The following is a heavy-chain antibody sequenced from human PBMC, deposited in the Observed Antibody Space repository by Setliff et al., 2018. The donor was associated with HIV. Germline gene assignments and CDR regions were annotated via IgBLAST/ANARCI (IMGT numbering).Heavy chain of an antibody. V-gene: IGHV4-31*03. CDR1: GGSISSSSYY. CDR2: IYNTGDA. J-gene: IGHJ5*02. CDR3: ARWYTTGRGWFDP. D-gene: IGHD6-25*01. Sequence: SETLSLTCTVSGGSISSSSYYWGWIRQPPGKGLEWIGYIYNTGDAYYNQPLKGRVTISIDTSKNQFSLRLTSVTAADTAVYYCARWYTTGRGWFDPWGQGTLGTVSS.